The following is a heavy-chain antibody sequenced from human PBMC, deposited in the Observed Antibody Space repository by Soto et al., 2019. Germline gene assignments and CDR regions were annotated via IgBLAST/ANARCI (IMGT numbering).Heavy chain of an antibody. CDR2: IIPILGIA. Sequence: QVQLVQSGAEVKKPGSSVKVSCKASGGTFSSYTISWVRQAPGQGLEWMGRIIPILGIANYAQKFQGRVTITGDKSKSTAYMELSSLRSEDTAVYYCAGCPMGDAFDIWGQGTMVTVSS. D-gene: IGHD1-26*01. V-gene: IGHV1-69*02. CDR3: AGCPMGDAFDI. J-gene: IGHJ3*02. CDR1: GGTFSSYT.